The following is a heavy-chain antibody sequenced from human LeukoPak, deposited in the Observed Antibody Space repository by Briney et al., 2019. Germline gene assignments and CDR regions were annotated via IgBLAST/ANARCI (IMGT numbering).Heavy chain of an antibody. D-gene: IGHD2-2*01. CDR3: AKDVGYCGSTSRYFSY. J-gene: IGHJ4*02. V-gene: IGHV3-23*01. CDR1: RFTFSSNA. CDR2: ISGSGDAT. Sequence: GGSLRLSCAASRFTFSSNAMSWVRQAPGKGLEWVSTISGSGDATYYAESVKGQFTISRDNSKNTLYLQMNSLRAEDTAVYYCAKDVGYCGSTSRYFSYWGQGTLVTVAS.